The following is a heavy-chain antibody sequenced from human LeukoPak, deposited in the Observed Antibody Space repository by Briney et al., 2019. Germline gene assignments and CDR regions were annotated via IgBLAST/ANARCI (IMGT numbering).Heavy chain of an antibody. CDR2: ISSSGSTI. CDR3: ARDGQWELPGTLYYYYMDV. Sequence: GGSLRLSCAASGFTFSSYSMNWVRQAPGKGLEWVSYISSSGSTIYYADSVKGRFTISRDNAKNSLYLQMNSLRAEDTAVYYCARDGQWELPGTLYYYYMDVWGKGTTVTVSS. D-gene: IGHD1-26*01. CDR1: GFTFSSYS. J-gene: IGHJ6*03. V-gene: IGHV3-48*04.